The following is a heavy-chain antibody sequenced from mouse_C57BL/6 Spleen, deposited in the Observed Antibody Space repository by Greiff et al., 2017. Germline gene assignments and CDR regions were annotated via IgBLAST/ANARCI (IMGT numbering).Heavy chain of an antibody. J-gene: IGHJ2*01. CDR2: IYPGDGGT. Sequence: QVQLQQSGPELVKPGASVKISCKASGYAFSSSWMNWVKQRPGKGLEWIGRIYPGDGGTNYNGKFKGKATLTADKSSSTAYMQLSSLTSEDSAVDFCARSYYYGSSYGGFDYWGQGTTLTVSS. D-gene: IGHD1-1*01. CDR3: ARSYYYGSSYGGFDY. CDR1: GYAFSSSW. V-gene: IGHV1-82*01.